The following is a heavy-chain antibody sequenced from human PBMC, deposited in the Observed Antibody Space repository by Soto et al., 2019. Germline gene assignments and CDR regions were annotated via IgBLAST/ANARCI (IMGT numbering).Heavy chain of an antibody. J-gene: IGHJ6*02. CDR3: AIEPTTAVVNYGMDV. V-gene: IGHV3-7*01. CDR1: GFTLSNYW. CDR2: INQNGRDK. D-gene: IGHD6-13*01. Sequence: EVQLVESGGGLVQPGGSLRLSCAASGFTLSNYWMSWVRQAPGKGLEWVAKINQNGRDKYYVDSVKGRFTISRDNAKELLYLQMNILRDEDTAVYYCAIEPTTAVVNYGMDVWGQGTTVTVSS.